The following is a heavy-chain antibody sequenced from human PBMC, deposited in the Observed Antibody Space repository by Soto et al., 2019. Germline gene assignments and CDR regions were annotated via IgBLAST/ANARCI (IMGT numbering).Heavy chain of an antibody. J-gene: IGHJ4*02. CDR2: VYYLGNT. CDR1: SGSITTSSYY. CDR3: ATSGVRGVIKSFDY. V-gene: IGHV4-39*07. D-gene: IGHD3-10*01. Sequence: SETLSLTCIISSGSITTSSYYWGRIRQPPGKGLEWIGSVYYLGNTNYNPSLKSRVTISVDTSKNQFSLKLSSVTAADTAVYYCATSGVRGVIKSFDYWGQGTLVTVSS.